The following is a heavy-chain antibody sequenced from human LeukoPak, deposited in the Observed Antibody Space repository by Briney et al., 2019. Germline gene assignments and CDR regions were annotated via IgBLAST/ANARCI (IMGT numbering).Heavy chain of an antibody. Sequence: PGGSLRLSCAASGFTFSSYGMSWVRQAPGKGLEWVSAISGSGGSTYYADSVKGRFTISRDNSKNTLYLQMNSLRAEDTAVYYCARSFFGSGSYFVNWGQGTLVTVSS. D-gene: IGHD3-10*01. J-gene: IGHJ4*02. V-gene: IGHV3-23*01. CDR2: ISGSGGST. CDR1: GFTFSSYG. CDR3: ARSFFGSGSYFVN.